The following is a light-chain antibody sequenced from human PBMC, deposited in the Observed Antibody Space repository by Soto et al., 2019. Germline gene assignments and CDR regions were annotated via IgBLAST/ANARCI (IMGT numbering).Light chain of an antibody. CDR2: EVS. J-gene: IGLJ1*01. CDR3: SSYTSSNTLVV. V-gene: IGLV2-14*01. Sequence: QSALTQPASVSGSPGQSITISCTGTSRDVGAYNYVSWYQQHPGKAPKLMIFEVSNRPSGVSNRFSGSKSGNTASLTISGLQAEDEADYYCSSYTSSNTLVVFGSGTKGTVL. CDR1: SRDVGAYNY.